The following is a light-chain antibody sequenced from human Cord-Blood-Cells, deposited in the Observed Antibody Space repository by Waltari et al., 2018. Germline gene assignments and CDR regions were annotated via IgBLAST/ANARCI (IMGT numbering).Light chain of an antibody. Sequence: DSQMTQSPSSLSASVGDRVTITCRASQSTSSYLNWYQQKPGKAPKLLIYAASSLQSGVPSRFSGSGSGTDFTLSISSLQPEDFATYYCQQSYSTPLFTFGPGTKVDIK. J-gene: IGKJ3*01. CDR1: QSTSSY. CDR3: QQSYSTPLFT. V-gene: IGKV1-39*01. CDR2: AAS.